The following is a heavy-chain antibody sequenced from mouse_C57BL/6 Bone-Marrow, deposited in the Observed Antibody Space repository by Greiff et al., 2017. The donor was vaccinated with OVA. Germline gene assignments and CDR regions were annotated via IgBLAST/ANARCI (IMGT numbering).Heavy chain of an antibody. CDR3: AREDYSNYGGFAY. J-gene: IGHJ3*01. D-gene: IGHD2-5*01. V-gene: IGHV1-69*01. Sequence: QVQLQQPGAELVMPGASVKLSCKASGYTFTSDWMHWVKQRPGQGLEWIGEIDPSDSYTNYNQKFKGKSTLTVDKSSSTAYMQLSSLTSEDSAVYYCAREDYSNYGGFAYWGQGTLVTVSA. CDR1: GYTFTSDW. CDR2: IDPSDSYT.